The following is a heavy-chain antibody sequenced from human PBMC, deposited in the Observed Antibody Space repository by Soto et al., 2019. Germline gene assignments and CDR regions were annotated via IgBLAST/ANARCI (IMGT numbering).Heavy chain of an antibody. CDR2: IWYDGSNK. D-gene: IGHD6-6*01. V-gene: IGHV3-33*01. CDR1: GFAFSSYG. CDR3: ASRAGRVGGAVRMSDY. Sequence: QVQLVESGGGVVQPGRSLRLSCATSGFAFSSYGMHWVRQAPGKGLEWVAIIWYDGSNKYYTDSVKGRFTISRDNSNSTLYLQMNSLTAEDTAVYYCASRAGRVGGAVRMSDYWGQGTLVTVSS. J-gene: IGHJ4*02.